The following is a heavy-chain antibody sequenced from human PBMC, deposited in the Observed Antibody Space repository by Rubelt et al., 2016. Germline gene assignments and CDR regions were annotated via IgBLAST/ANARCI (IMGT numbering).Heavy chain of an antibody. CDR2: INFSGNT. CDR3: TRIFGVVVNDPLRFDP. J-gene: IGHJ5*02. Sequence: QLQLQESGPGLVKPSETLSLTCSVSGDTISSSRHYWGWIRQPPGKGLEWIGSINFSGNTYYNPSLKSRVTISVDTSKNQFSLKLSSVTAADTAVYYCTRIFGVVVNDPLRFDPWGQGILVTVSS. D-gene: IGHD3-3*01. CDR1: GDTISSSRHY. V-gene: IGHV4-39*01.